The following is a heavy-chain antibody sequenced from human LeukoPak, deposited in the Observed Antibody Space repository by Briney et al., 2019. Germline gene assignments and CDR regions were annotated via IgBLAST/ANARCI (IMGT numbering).Heavy chain of an antibody. Sequence: GGSLRLSCAASGVTLSDRHMDWVRQAPGKGLEWVGRTRDKARGYTTEYAASVKGRFTISRDDSKTLVYLQMNSLRTEDTAVYFCARDGAEGDNSAFDMWGQGTVVTVSS. V-gene: IGHV3-72*01. J-gene: IGHJ3*02. CDR2: TRDKARGYTT. CDR1: GVTLSDRH. CDR3: ARDGAEGDNSAFDM. D-gene: IGHD3-22*01.